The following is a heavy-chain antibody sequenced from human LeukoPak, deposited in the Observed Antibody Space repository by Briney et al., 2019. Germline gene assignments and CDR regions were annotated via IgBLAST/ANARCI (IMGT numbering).Heavy chain of an antibody. Sequence: TSETLSLTCAVYGGTFSGYYWSWIRQPPGKGLEWIGEINHSGSTYYNPSLKSRVTISVDTSKNQFSLKLSSVTAADTAVYYCASLHEWFGELPNWFDPWGQGTLVTVSS. CDR1: GGTFSGYY. D-gene: IGHD3-10*01. CDR3: ASLHEWFGELPNWFDP. CDR2: INHSGST. V-gene: IGHV4-34*01. J-gene: IGHJ5*02.